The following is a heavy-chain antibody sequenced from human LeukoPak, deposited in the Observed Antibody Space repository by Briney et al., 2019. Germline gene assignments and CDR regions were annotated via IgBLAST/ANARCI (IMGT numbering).Heavy chain of an antibody. CDR3: ARQDQLLYYFDY. CDR2: IYSGGST. J-gene: IGHJ4*02. Sequence: GGSLRLSCAASGFTVSSNYMSWVRQAPGKGLEWVSVIYSGGSTYYADSVKGRFTISRDNSKNTLYLQMNSLRAEDTAVYYCARQDQLLYYFDYWGQGTLVTVSS. V-gene: IGHV3-66*04. D-gene: IGHD2-2*01. CDR1: GFTVSSNY.